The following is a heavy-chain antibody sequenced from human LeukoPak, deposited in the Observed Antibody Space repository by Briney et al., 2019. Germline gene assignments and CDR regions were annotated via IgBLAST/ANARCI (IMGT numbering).Heavy chain of an antibody. Sequence: SETLSLTCTVSGGSISSYYWGWIRQPPGKGLEWIGSIYYSGSTYYNPSLKSRVTISVDTSKNQFSLKLSSVTAADTAVYYCARHRDGYYPYFDYWGQGTLVTVSS. CDR2: IYYSGST. D-gene: IGHD5-24*01. V-gene: IGHV4-39*01. CDR3: ARHRDGYYPYFDY. CDR1: GGSISSYY. J-gene: IGHJ4*02.